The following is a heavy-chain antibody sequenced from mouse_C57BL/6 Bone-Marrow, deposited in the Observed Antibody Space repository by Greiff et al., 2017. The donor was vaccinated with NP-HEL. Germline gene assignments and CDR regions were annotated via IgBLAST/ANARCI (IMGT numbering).Heavy chain of an antibody. CDR1: GYTFTDYN. J-gene: IGHJ4*01. CDR2: INPNNGGT. V-gene: IGHV1-18*01. Sequence: EVQLQQSGPELVKPGASVKIPCKASGYTFTDYNMDWVKQSPGKSLEWIGDINPNNGGTIYNQKFKGKATLTVDKSSSTAYMELRSLTSEDTAVYYCARKYYGSSYYYYAMDYWGQGTSVTVSS. CDR3: ARKYYGSSYYYYAMDY. D-gene: IGHD1-1*01.